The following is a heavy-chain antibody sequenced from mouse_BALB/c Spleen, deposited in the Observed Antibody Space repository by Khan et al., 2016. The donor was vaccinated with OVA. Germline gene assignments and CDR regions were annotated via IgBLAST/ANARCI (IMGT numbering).Heavy chain of an antibody. CDR1: GYTFTDYS. J-gene: IGHJ3*01. Sequence: QIQLVQSGPELKKPGETVKISCKASGYTFTDYSMHWVKQAPGKGLKWMGWINTETGEPTYADDFKGRFAFSLETSVSTAYLQINNLKNEDTATYFCAIYYDYVAYWGQGTLVTVSA. D-gene: IGHD2-4*01. CDR2: INTETGEP. V-gene: IGHV9-2-1*01. CDR3: AIYYDYVAY.